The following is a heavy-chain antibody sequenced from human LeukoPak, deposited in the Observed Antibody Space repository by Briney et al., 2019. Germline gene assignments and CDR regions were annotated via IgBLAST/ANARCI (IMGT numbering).Heavy chain of an antibody. Sequence: PGGSLRLSCAASGFTFSDYYMTWIRQAPGKGLEWVSYISSGGSTIDYADSVKGRFTISRDNAKNSLYLQMNSLRAEDTAVYYCARDNPGSLGYFDYWGQGTLVTVSS. CDR1: GFTFSDYY. D-gene: IGHD1-26*01. CDR2: ISSGGSTI. CDR3: ARDNPGSLGYFDY. J-gene: IGHJ4*02. V-gene: IGHV3-11*04.